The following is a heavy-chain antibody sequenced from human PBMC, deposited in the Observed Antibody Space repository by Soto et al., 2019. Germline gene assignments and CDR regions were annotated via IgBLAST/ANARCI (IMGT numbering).Heavy chain of an antibody. J-gene: IGHJ5*02. V-gene: IGHV3-21*01. D-gene: IGHD2-15*01. CDR1: GFSFSRHS. Sequence: GGSLRLSCAASGFSFSRHSMNWVRQAPGKGLEWVSSISPTSEYIYHADSVKGRFTISRDNAKNSLYLQMDSLRADDTAVYYCARDGDGYCSGGSCPWFAAWGQGTLVTVS. CDR2: ISPTSEYI. CDR3: ARDGDGYCSGGSCPWFAA.